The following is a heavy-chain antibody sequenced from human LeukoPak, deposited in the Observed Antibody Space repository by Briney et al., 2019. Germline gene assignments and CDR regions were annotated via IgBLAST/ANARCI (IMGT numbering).Heavy chain of an antibody. V-gene: IGHV1-2*02. Sequence: ASVKVSCKASGYTFTSYGISWVRQAPGQGLEWMGWINPNSGGTNYAQKFQGRVTMTRDTSISTAYMELSRLRSDDTAVYYCARTSSSWSLDYWGQGTLVTVSS. J-gene: IGHJ4*02. CDR3: ARTSSSWSLDY. CDR1: GYTFTSYG. CDR2: INPNSGGT. D-gene: IGHD6-13*01.